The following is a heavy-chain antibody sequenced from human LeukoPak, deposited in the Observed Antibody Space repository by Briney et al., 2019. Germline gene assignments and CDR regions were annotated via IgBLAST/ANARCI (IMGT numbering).Heavy chain of an antibody. CDR3: ARGPLWFGELLYS. CDR2: INHSGST. D-gene: IGHD3-10*01. CDR1: GGSFSGYY. V-gene: IGHV4-34*01. Sequence: SETLSLTCAVYGGSFSGYYWSWIRQPPGKGLEWIGEINHSGSTNYNPSLKSRVTISVDTSKNQFSLKLSSVTAADTAVYYFARGPLWFGELLYSWGQGTLVTVSS. J-gene: IGHJ5*02.